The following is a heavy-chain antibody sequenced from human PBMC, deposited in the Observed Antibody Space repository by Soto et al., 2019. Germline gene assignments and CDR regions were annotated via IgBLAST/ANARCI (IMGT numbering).Heavy chain of an antibody. D-gene: IGHD1-26*01. CDR3: ARVGATLFGDY. J-gene: IGHJ4*02. Sequence: EVQLVESGGGLVKPGGSLRLSCAASGFTFSSYSMNWVRQAPGKGLEWVSSISSSSSYIYYADSVKGRFTISRENAKNPLYLQMNSLRAEDTAVYYCARVGATLFGDYWGQGTLVTVSS. CDR2: ISSSSSYI. CDR1: GFTFSSYS. V-gene: IGHV3-21*01.